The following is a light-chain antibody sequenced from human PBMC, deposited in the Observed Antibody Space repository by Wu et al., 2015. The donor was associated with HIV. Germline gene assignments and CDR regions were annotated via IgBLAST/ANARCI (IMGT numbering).Light chain of an antibody. V-gene: IGKV3-20*01. Sequence: PGERATLSCRASQSVSSNYLAWYQQKPGQAPRLLIYGASTRATGIPDRFSGSGSGTDFTLTISRLEPEDFAVYYCQQYGSSLYSFGQGTKLEIK. CDR3: QQYGSSLYS. CDR2: GAS. J-gene: IGKJ2*03. CDR1: QSVSSNY.